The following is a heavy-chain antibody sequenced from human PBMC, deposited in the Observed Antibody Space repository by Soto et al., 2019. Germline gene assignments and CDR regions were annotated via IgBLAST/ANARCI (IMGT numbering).Heavy chain of an antibody. Sequence: GGSLRLSCAASGFTFSSYAMHWVRQAPGKGLEWVAVISYDGSNKYYADSVKGRFTISRDNSKNTLYLQMNSLRAEDTAVYYCARDGAAYFQSLVGATIESFFDYWGQGTLVTVSS. J-gene: IGHJ4*02. CDR3: ARDGAAYFQSLVGATIESFFDY. CDR1: GFTFSSYA. CDR2: ISYDGSNK. V-gene: IGHV3-30-3*01. D-gene: IGHD1-26*01.